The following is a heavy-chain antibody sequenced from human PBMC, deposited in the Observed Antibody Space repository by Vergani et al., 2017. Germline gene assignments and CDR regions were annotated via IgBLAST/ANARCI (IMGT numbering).Heavy chain of an antibody. CDR1: GFTFSDYY. CDR3: ARDGDTAMVIPLDY. V-gene: IGHV3-11*06. J-gene: IGHJ4*02. CDR2: ISSSSSYT. D-gene: IGHD5-18*01. Sequence: QVQLVESGGGLVKPGGSLRLSCAASGFTFSDYYMSWIRQAPGKGLEWVSYISSSSSYTNYADSVKGRFTISRDNAKNSLYLQMNSLRAEDTAVYYCARDGDTAMVIPLDYWGQGTLVTVSS.